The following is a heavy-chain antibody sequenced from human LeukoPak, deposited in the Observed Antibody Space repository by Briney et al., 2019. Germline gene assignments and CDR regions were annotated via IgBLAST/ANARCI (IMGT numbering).Heavy chain of an antibody. Sequence: SVKVSCKASGGTFSSYPISWVRQAPGQGLEWMGGIIPIFATANYAQKFQGRVTITADESTSTAYMELSSLRSEDTAVYYCATRPTYGDYVVWGQGTLVTVSS. D-gene: IGHD4-17*01. J-gene: IGHJ4*02. CDR2: IIPIFATA. CDR1: GGTFSSYP. V-gene: IGHV1-69*13. CDR3: ATRPTYGDYVV.